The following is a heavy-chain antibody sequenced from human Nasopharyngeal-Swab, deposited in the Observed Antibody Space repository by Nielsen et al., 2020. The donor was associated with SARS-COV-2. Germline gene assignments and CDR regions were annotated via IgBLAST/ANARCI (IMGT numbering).Heavy chain of an antibody. V-gene: IGHV3-9*01. Sequence: SLKISCAASGFTFDDYAMHWVRQAPGKGLEWVSGISWNSGSIGYADSVKGRFTISRDNAKNSLYLQMNSLRAEDTALYYCARGMTTVTLWGQGTLVTVSS. CDR1: GFTFDDYA. CDR3: ARGMTTVTL. D-gene: IGHD4-17*01. CDR2: ISWNSGSI. J-gene: IGHJ4*02.